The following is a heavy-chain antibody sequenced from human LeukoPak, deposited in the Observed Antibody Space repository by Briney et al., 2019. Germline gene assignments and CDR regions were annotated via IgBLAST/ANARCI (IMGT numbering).Heavy chain of an antibody. Sequence: HPGGSLRLSCAASGFTFSSYWMHWVRQAPGKGLVWVSRINSDGSSTSYADSVKGRFTISRDNAKNTLYLQMNSLRAEDTAVYYCTREKDYYDSSGYYRDAFDIWGQGTKVTASS. V-gene: IGHV3-74*01. CDR3: TREKDYYDSSGYYRDAFDI. CDR2: INSDGSST. CDR1: GFTFSSYW. D-gene: IGHD3-22*01. J-gene: IGHJ3*02.